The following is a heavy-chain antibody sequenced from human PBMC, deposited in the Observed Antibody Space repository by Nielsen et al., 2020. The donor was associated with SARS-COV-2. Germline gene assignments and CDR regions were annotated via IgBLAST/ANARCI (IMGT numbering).Heavy chain of an antibody. J-gene: IGHJ6*02. CDR1: GFIFDDYA. CDR2: IEENGSEK. V-gene: IGHV3-7*01. Sequence: GESLMISCAASGFIFDDYAMLWVRQAPGKGLEWMTNIEENGSEKFYLDSVMGRFTISRDNAKNTLYLQMNSLRAEDTAVYYCTRVSSMCLTYMDVWGQGSTVTVSS. D-gene: IGHD5/OR15-5a*01. CDR3: TRVSSMCLTYMDV.